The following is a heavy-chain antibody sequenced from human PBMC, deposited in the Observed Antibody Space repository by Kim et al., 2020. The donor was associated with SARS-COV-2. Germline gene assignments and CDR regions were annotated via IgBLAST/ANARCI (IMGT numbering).Heavy chain of an antibody. CDR2: INPNSGGT. J-gene: IGHJ6*02. Sequence: ASVKVSCKASGYTFTGYYMHWVRQAPGQGLEWMGRINPNSGGTNYAQKFQGRVTMTRDTSISTAYMELSRLRSDDTAVYYCARDGIADHPPYYYGMDVWGQGTTVTVSS. CDR1: GYTFTGYY. CDR3: ARDGIADHPPYYYGMDV. V-gene: IGHV1-2*06. D-gene: IGHD6-13*01.